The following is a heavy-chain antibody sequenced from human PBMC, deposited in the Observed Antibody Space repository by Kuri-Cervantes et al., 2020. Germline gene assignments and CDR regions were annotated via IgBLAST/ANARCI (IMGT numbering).Heavy chain of an antibody. CDR3: ARVQKYYYDSSGYYPYYYMDV. D-gene: IGHD3-22*01. CDR1: GNTFSTYD. CDR2: MNPNSGNT. J-gene: IGHJ6*03. Sequence: ASVKVSCKASGNTFSTYDINWVRQATGQGLEWMGWMNPNSGNTGYAQKFQGRVTMTRNTSISTAYMELSSLRSEDTAVYYCARVQKYYYDSSGYYPYYYMDVWGKGTTVTVSS. V-gene: IGHV1-8*02.